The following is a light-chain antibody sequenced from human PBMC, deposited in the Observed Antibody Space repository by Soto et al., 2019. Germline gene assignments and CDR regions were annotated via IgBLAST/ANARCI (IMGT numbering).Light chain of an antibody. Sequence: QSVLTQPPSASGTPGQRVTISCSGSSSNIGSYYVYWYQQLPGTAPKLLIYRNKQRPSGGPDRFSGSKSGTSASLAISGRQSEDEADYYCAAWDDSLSGVVFGGGTKLTVL. CDR2: RNK. CDR1: SSNIGSYY. CDR3: AAWDDSLSGVV. J-gene: IGLJ2*01. V-gene: IGLV1-47*01.